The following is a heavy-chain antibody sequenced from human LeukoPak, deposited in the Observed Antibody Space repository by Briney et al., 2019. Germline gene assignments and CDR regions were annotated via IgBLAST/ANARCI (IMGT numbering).Heavy chain of an antibody. J-gene: IGHJ5*02. D-gene: IGHD6-6*01. CDR1: GGSVKSPTSY. V-gene: IGHV4-61*01. CDR2: VYYIGTT. CDR3: SRNTSSSPWFDP. Sequence: SETLSLTCTVSGGSVKSPTSYWSWIRQPPGKGLEWIGKVYYIGTTSYNSSLKSRVSISVDTSKNQFSLEVKSMTSEDTAVYYCSRNTSSSPWFDPWGQGTLVPVTS.